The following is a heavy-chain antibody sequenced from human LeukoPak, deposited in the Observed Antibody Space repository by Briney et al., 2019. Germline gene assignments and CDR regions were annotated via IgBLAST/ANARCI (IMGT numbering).Heavy chain of an antibody. D-gene: IGHD4-17*01. J-gene: IGHJ4*02. CDR1: GFTFSGSA. Sequence: GGSLTLSCAASGFTFSGSAMHWVRQASGKGLEWVGRIRSKANSYATAYAASVKGRFTISRDDSKNAAYLQMNSLKTEDTAVYYCTITTVTTDYWGQGTLVTVSS. CDR3: TITTVTTDY. V-gene: IGHV3-73*01. CDR2: IRSKANSYAT.